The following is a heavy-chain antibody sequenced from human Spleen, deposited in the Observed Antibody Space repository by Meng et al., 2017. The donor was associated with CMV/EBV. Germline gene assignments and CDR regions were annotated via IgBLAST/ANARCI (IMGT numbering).Heavy chain of an antibody. CDR1: GGSISSYY. D-gene: IGHD4-23*01. Sequence: SETLSLTCTVSGGSISSYYWSWIRQPPGKGLEWIGYIYYSGSTNYNPSLKSRVTISVDTSKNQSSLKLSSVTAADTAVYYCARGGGYYYYGMDVWGQGTTVTVSS. J-gene: IGHJ6*02. CDR3: ARGGGYYYYGMDV. V-gene: IGHV4-59*01. CDR2: IYYSGST.